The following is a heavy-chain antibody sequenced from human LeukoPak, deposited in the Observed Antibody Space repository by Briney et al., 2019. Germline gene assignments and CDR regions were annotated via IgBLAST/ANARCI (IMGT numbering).Heavy chain of an antibody. D-gene: IGHD4-17*01. Sequence: GGSLRLSCAASGFTFSSYSMNWIRQAPGKGLEWVSSISSSTSYIYYADSVKGRLTISKDNAKNSLYLQMNSLRAEDTAVYYCARAGGSTVSHSDYWGQGTLVTVSS. CDR1: GFTFSSYS. V-gene: IGHV3-21*01. CDR2: ISSSTSYI. J-gene: IGHJ4*02. CDR3: ARAGGSTVSHSDY.